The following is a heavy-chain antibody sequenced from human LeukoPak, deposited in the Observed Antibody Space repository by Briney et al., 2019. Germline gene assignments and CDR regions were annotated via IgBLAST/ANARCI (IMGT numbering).Heavy chain of an antibody. CDR1: GYTFTSCY. V-gene: IGHV1-46*01. CDR3: ARDTGISGYSYGSYAGYYYYMDV. J-gene: IGHJ6*03. CDR2: INPSGGST. Sequence: ASVTVSCKASGYTFTSCYMHWVRQAPGQGLEWMGIINPSGGSTSYAQKFQGRVTMTRDMSTSTVYMELSSLRSEDTAVYYCARDTGISGYSYGSYAGYYYYMDVWGKGTTVTVSS. D-gene: IGHD5-18*01.